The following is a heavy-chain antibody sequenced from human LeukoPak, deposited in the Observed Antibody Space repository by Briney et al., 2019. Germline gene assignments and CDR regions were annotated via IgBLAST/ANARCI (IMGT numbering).Heavy chain of an antibody. Sequence: PGGSLRLSCAASGFSFSSFGMHWVRQAPGKGLEWVAVIWYDGSNKYYADSVKGRFTISRDNSKNTLYLQMNSLRTEDTAVYYCARGPRRDTPYNWFDPCGQGTLVIVSS. J-gene: IGHJ5*02. CDR3: ARGPRRDTPYNWFDP. CDR2: IWYDGSNK. V-gene: IGHV3-33*01. CDR1: GFSFSSFG.